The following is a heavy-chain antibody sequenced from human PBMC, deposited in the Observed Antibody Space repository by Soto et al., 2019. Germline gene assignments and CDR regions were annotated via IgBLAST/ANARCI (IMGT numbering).Heavy chain of an antibody. CDR3: ARGTGDSGTYHYYFHD. Sequence: XETLSVSWTDAGGSRSSYGWSWIRQPPGKGLEWIGYIYYTGSTNYNPSLKSRVTISLDASKNQFSLKLSSVTAADTAVYYCARGTGDSGTYHYYFHDWGPGTLVTVSS. V-gene: IGHV4-59*01. J-gene: IGHJ4*02. CDR1: GGSRSSYG. CDR2: IYYTGST. D-gene: IGHD3-10*01.